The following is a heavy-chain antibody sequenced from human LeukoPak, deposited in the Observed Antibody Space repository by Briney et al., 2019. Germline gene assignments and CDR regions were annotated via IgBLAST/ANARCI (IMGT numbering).Heavy chain of an antibody. J-gene: IGHJ6*02. CDR2: IYYSGST. Sequence: SETLSLTCTVSGGSVSSGSYYWSWIRQPPGKGLEWIGYIYYSGSTNYSPSLKSRVTISVDTSKNQFSLKLSSVTAADTAVYYCARSYSSSWSNYYYYGMDVWGQGTTVTVSS. D-gene: IGHD6-13*01. V-gene: IGHV4-61*01. CDR1: GGSVSSGSYY. CDR3: ARSYSSSWSNYYYYGMDV.